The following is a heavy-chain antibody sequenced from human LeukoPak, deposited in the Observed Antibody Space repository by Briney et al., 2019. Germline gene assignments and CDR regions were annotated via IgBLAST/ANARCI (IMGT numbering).Heavy chain of an antibody. Sequence: ASVKVSCKASGYTFTSYGISWVRQAPGQGLEWMGWISGYNGNTHYAQKVQGRVTMTTDTSTSTAYLELRSLRSDDTAFYYCARSALIESYYFDFWGQGALVTVSS. V-gene: IGHV1-18*01. CDR2: ISGYNGNT. CDR1: GYTFTSYG. J-gene: IGHJ4*02. D-gene: IGHD3-16*01. CDR3: ARSALIESYYFDF.